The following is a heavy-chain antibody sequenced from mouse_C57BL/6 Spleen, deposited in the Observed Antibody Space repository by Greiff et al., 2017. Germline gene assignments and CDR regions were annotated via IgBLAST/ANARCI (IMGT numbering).Heavy chain of an antibody. D-gene: IGHD1-2*01. CDR1: GYTFTSYW. CDR2: IDPSDSET. Sequence: QVHVKQPGAELVRPGSSVKLSCKASGYTFTSYWMHWVKQRPIQGLEWIGNIDPSDSETHYNQKFKDKATLTVDKSSSTAYMQLSSLTSEDSAVYYCARNYAGSYAMDYWGQGTSVTVSS. V-gene: IGHV1-52*01. J-gene: IGHJ4*01. CDR3: ARNYAGSYAMDY.